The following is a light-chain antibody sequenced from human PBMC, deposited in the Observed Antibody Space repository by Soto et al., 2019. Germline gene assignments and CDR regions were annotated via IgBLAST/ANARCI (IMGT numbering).Light chain of an antibody. CDR2: EGS. CDR3: FSYVGSTTYV. V-gene: IGLV2-23*01. CDR1: SNDVGRYNQ. J-gene: IGLJ1*01. Sequence: QSALTQPASVSGSPGQSITISCTGSSNDVGRYNQVSWYQQHPGKAPKVMIYEGSQRPSGVSNRFSGSKSGNTASLTISGLQAEDEADYYCFSYVGSTTYVFGTGTKVTVL.